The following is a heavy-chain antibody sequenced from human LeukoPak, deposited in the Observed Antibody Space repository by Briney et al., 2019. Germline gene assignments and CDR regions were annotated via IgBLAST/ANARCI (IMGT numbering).Heavy chain of an antibody. CDR1: GGSFSGYY. Sequence: PSETLSLTCAVYGGSFSGYYWSWIRQPPGKGLEWIGEINHSGSTNYNPSLKSRVTISVDTSKNQFSLKLSSVTAADTSVYYCARDRPILGVAYYIDVWGKGTTVTVSS. V-gene: IGHV4-34*01. J-gene: IGHJ6*03. D-gene: IGHD3-3*01. CDR3: ARDRPILGVAYYIDV. CDR2: INHSGST.